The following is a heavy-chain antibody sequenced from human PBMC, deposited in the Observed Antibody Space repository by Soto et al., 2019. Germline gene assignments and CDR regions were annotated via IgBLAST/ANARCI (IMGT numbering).Heavy chain of an antibody. CDR3: AIIVPTAVAAISAYAFDI. CDR1: GYTFTSYG. J-gene: IGHJ3*02. V-gene: IGHV1-18*04. CDR2: ISAYNGNT. D-gene: IGHD2-15*01. Sequence: QVQLVQSGAEVKKPGASVKVSCKASGYTFTSYGISWVRQAPGQGLAWMGWISAYNGNTNYAQKLQGRVTMTTDTPTCTAYMELRSLRSDDTAVYYCAIIVPTAVAAISAYAFDIWGQGTMVTVSS.